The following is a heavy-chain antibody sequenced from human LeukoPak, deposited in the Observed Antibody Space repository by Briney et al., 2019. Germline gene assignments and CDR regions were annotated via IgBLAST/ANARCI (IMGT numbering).Heavy chain of an antibody. V-gene: IGHV4-34*01. D-gene: IGHD2-15*01. CDR2: INHRGSA. J-gene: IGHJ6*03. Sequence: SETLSLTCTVSGGSISSYYWNWIRQPPGKGLEWIGEINHRGSATYNPSLKSRVTISIDTSKSQLSLKLSSVTAADTAVYYCARGDGWRQVAKLSLYSYYIDVWGKGTSVTVSS. CDR3: ARGDGWRQVAKLSLYSYYIDV. CDR1: GGSISSYY.